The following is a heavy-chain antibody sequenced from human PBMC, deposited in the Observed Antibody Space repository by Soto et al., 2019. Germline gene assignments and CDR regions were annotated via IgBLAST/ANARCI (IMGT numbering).Heavy chain of an antibody. Sequence: EVQLVESGGGLVKPGGSLRLSCAASGFPFSGHTINWVRQAPGKGLEWVSSVSSSSSYIYYADSVKGRFTVSRDNAEKSLYLQMNSLRAEDTAIYYCARCMGFDGSGYAFFDSWGQGTLVTVSS. V-gene: IGHV3-21*01. CDR2: VSSSSSYI. J-gene: IGHJ4*02. CDR3: ARCMGFDGSGYAFFDS. CDR1: GFPFSGHT. D-gene: IGHD3-10*01.